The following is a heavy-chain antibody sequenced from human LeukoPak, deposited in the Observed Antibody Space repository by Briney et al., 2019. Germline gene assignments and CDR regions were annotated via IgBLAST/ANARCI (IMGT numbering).Heavy chain of an antibody. CDR3: AATVDY. Sequence: GGSLRLSCEASGFTFSSYTMSWVRQAPGEGLEWVSTISDTGGGTFFADSVKGRFTISRDNSKNTLYLQMNNLRAEDTAVYYCAATVDYWGQGTLVTVSS. J-gene: IGHJ4*02. D-gene: IGHD4-17*01. V-gene: IGHV3-23*01. CDR1: GFTFSSYT. CDR2: ISDTGGGT.